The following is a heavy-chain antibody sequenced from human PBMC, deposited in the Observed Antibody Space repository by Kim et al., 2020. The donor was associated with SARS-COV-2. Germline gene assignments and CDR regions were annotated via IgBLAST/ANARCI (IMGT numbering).Heavy chain of an antibody. Sequence: GGSLRLSCAASGFTFSSYEMNWVRQAPGKGLEWVSYISSSGSTKYYADSVKGRFTISRDNAKNSLYLQMNSLRAEDTAVYYCARDRYFSGMVVWGQGATVTLSS. CDR2: ISSSGSTK. V-gene: IGHV3-48*03. J-gene: IGHJ6*01. CDR1: GFTFSSYE. CDR3: ARDRYFSGMVV. D-gene: IGHD1-1*01.